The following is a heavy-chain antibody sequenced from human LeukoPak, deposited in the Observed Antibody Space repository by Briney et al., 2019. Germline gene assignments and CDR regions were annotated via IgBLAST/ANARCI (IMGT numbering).Heavy chain of an antibody. V-gene: IGHV3-30*03. CDR3: ARATEGATANFDY. Sequence: GGSLRLSCAASGFSFSNYWMHWVRQAPGKGLEWVAVISYDGSNKYYADSVKGRFTISRDNSKNTLYLQMNSLRAEDTAVYYCARATEGATANFDYWGQGTLVTVSS. D-gene: IGHD1-26*01. CDR1: GFSFSNYW. J-gene: IGHJ4*02. CDR2: ISYDGSNK.